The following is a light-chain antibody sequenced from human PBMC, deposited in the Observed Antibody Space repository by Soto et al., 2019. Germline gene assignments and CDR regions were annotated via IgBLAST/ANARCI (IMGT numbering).Light chain of an antibody. J-gene: IGLJ2*01. Sequence: QSALTQPASVSGSPGQWITISCTGTNTDIGDYNFVSWYQQLPGKAPKLIISEVSNRPSGVSTRFSGSKSGNTASLTISGLQAEDEADYYCSSYSTIGAEVHFGGGTKLTVL. CDR3: SSYSTIGAEVH. CDR2: EVS. V-gene: IGLV2-14*01. CDR1: NTDIGDYNF.